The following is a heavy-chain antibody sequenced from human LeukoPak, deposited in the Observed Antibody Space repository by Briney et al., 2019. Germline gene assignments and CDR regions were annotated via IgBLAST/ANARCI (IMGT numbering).Heavy chain of an antibody. V-gene: IGHV3-23*01. CDR3: ARVSDISVAAYFDY. D-gene: IGHD6-19*01. J-gene: IGHJ4*02. CDR1: GFTLSSYA. Sequence: GGSLRLSCAASGFTLSSYAMSWVRQGPGKGLEWVSAISVSGNTYHADSVKGRFTISRDSYKNTLYLQMNSLRAEDTALYYCARVSDISVAAYFDYWGRGTLVTVSS. CDR2: ISVSGNT.